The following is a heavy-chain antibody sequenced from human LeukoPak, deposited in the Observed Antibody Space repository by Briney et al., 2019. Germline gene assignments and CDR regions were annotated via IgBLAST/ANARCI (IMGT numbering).Heavy chain of an antibody. D-gene: IGHD6-13*01. J-gene: IGHJ4*02. CDR1: GYTFTRYY. Sequence: ASVKVSCEASGYTFTRYYMHWVRQALGQGLEGMGIINSSGGSTRYAQKFQCRVTMTTDTSTSTVYMELSSLRSEDTAVYYCARGIAAADKKKYYFDYWGQGTLVTVSS. V-gene: IGHV1-46*01. CDR2: INSSGGST. CDR3: ARGIAAADKKKYYFDY.